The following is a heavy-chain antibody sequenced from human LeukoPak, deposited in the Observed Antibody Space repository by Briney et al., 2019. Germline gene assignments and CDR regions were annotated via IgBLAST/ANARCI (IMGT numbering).Heavy chain of an antibody. CDR1: GYSISSGYY. Sequence: PSETLSLTCTVSGYSISSGYYWGWIRQPPGKGLEWIGSIYHSGSSYYNPSLKSRVTISVDTSKNHFSLKLSSVTAADTAVYYCARADVVVPAAMNGYYMDVWGKGTTVTISS. CDR2: IYHSGSS. V-gene: IGHV4-38-2*02. J-gene: IGHJ6*03. CDR3: ARADVVVPAAMNGYYMDV. D-gene: IGHD2-2*01.